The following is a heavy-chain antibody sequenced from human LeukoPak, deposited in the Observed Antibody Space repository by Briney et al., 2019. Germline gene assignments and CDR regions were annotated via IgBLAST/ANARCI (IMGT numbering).Heavy chain of an antibody. Sequence: PGGSLRLSCVASGFTVSDTYMSWVRQAPGKGLECVSVFWIDGTTHHAGSVKGRFTISRDSSKNTLYLQMNSLRPEDTAVYYCATKYGENWGQGTLVTVSS. CDR2: FWIDGTT. V-gene: IGHV3-66*02. D-gene: IGHD4/OR15-4a*01. CDR1: GFTVSDTY. J-gene: IGHJ4*02. CDR3: ATKYGEN.